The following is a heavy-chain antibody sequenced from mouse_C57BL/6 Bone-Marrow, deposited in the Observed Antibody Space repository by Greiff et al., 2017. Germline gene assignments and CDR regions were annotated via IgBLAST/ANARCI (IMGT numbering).Heavy chain of an antibody. Sequence: EVKLVESGGGLVQPGGSLKLSCAASGFTFSDYGMAWVRQAPRKGPEWVAFISNLAYSIYYADTVTGRFTISRENAKNTLYLEMSSLRSEDTAMYYCARQVTTVVGDYAMDYWGQGTSVTVSS. J-gene: IGHJ4*01. D-gene: IGHD1-1*01. CDR2: ISNLAYSI. CDR3: ARQVTTVVGDYAMDY. CDR1: GFTFSDYG. V-gene: IGHV5-15*01.